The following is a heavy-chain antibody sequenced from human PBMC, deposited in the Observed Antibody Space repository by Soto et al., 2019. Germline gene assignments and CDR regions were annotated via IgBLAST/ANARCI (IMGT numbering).Heavy chain of an antibody. D-gene: IGHD4-17*01. V-gene: IGHV3-23*01. CDR1: GFNFSSYA. CDR2: ISGSGGST. J-gene: IGHJ4*02. CDR3: ANYAGWYYFDY. Sequence: GGSLRLSSAASGFNFSSYAMSWVRQAPGKGLEWVSAISGSGGSTYYADSVKGRFTISRDNSKNTLYLQMNSLRAEDTAVYYCANYAGWYYFDYWGQGTLVTVSS.